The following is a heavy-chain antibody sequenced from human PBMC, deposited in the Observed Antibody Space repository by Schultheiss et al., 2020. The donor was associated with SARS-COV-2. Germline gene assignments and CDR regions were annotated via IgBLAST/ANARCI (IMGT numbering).Heavy chain of an antibody. CDR1: GFTFSSYD. V-gene: IGHV3-13*01. D-gene: IGHD3-22*01. J-gene: IGHJ6*02. CDR3: ARGGGYDGMDV. CDR2: IGTAGDT. Sequence: ESLKISCAASGFTFSSYDMHWVRQATGKGLEWVSAIGTAGDTYYPGSVKGRFTISRENAKNSLYLQMNSLRAGDTAVYYCARGGGYDGMDVWGQGTTVTVSS.